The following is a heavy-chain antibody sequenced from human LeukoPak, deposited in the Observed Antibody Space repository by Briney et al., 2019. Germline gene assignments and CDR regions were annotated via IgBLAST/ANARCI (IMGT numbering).Heavy chain of an antibody. J-gene: IGHJ6*03. D-gene: IGHD3-3*02. Sequence: PGGSLRLSCAASGFTFSSYAMSWVRQAPGKGLEWIGYIYYSGSTNYNPSLKSRVTISVDTSKNQFSLKLSSVTAADTAVYYCTKDSTSHFWTGHYMDVWGKGTTVTVSS. CDR2: IYYSGST. V-gene: IGHV4-59*01. CDR3: TKDSTSHFWTGHYMDV. CDR1: GFTFSSYA.